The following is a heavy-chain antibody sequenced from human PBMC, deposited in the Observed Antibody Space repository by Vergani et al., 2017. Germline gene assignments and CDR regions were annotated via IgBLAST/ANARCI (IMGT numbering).Heavy chain of an antibody. J-gene: IGHJ2*01. V-gene: IGHV4-38-2*01. Sequence: QVQLQESGPGLVKPPGTLSLTCSVSGYSIGSGFYWAWIRQSPGKGLQWLTSIHNRGKTYHNPSLKSRVSVSLDTSKNRFSLNLTSVTATDTAVYYCARSQGDYWYLDLWGPGSLVTVSS. D-gene: IGHD2-21*01. CDR1: GYSIGSGFY. CDR3: ARSQGDYWYLDL. CDR2: IHNRGKT.